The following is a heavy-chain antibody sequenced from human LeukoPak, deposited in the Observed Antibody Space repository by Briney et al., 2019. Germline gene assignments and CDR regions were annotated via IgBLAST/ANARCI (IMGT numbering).Heavy chain of an antibody. CDR3: AKGRDGYNSAFDI. V-gene: IGHV3-23*01. CDR1: GFTFSSYA. Sequence: GGSLRLSCAASGFTFSSYAMTWVRQAPGKGLEWVSGISGSGGSTYHADSVKGRFTTSRENSKNTLYLQTNSLRAEDTAVYYCAKGRDGYNSAFDIWGQGTMVTVSS. J-gene: IGHJ3*02. D-gene: IGHD5-24*01. CDR2: ISGSGGST.